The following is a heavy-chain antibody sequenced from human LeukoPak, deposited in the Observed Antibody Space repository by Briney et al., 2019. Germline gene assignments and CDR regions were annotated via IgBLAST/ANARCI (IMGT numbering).Heavy chain of an antibody. Sequence: SETLSLTCTVSGGSISSYYWSWIRQPPGKGLEWIGYIYYSGSTNYNPSLKSRVTMSVDTSKNQFSLKLSSVTAADTAVYYCARDVSSGWYGGFDYWGQGTLVTVSS. CDR2: IYYSGST. D-gene: IGHD6-19*01. J-gene: IGHJ4*02. CDR3: ARDVSSGWYGGFDY. V-gene: IGHV4-59*12. CDR1: GGSISSYY.